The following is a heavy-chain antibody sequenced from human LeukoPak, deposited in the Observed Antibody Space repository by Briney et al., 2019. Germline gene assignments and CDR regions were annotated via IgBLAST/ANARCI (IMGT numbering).Heavy chain of an antibody. J-gene: IGHJ4*02. V-gene: IGHV3-15*01. CDR2: IKSKTDGGTT. CDR3: AKRSGINYGYFDS. CDR1: GFTFSNAW. Sequence: GGSLRLSCAASGFTFSNAWMSWVRQAPGKGLEWVGRIKSKTDGGTTDYAAPVKGRFTISRDDSKNTLYLQMNSLRAEDTAVYYCAKRSGINYGYFDSWGQGTLVTVSS. D-gene: IGHD1-26*01.